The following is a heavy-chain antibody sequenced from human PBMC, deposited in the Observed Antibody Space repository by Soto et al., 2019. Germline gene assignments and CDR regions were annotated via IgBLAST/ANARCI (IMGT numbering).Heavy chain of an antibody. V-gene: IGHV3-48*01. D-gene: IGHD3-10*01. CDR3: ARDQNREALQFYYYYGMDV. Sequence: GGSLRLSCAASGFTFSSYSFNWVRQAPGKGLEWLSYIGSSSTTIYYADSVKGRFIISRDNSKNTLYLQMNSLRAEDTAVYYCARDQNREALQFYYYYGMDVWGQGTTVTVSS. CDR1: GFTFSSYS. CDR2: IGSSSTTI. J-gene: IGHJ6*02.